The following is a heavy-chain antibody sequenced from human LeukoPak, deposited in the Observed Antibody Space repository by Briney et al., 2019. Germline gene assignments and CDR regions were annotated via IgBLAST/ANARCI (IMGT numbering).Heavy chain of an antibody. J-gene: IGHJ4*02. CDR3: TKSLDY. CDR1: GFTFSRSW. V-gene: IGHV3-7*01. Sequence: PGGSLRLSCVASGFTFSRSWMDWVRQVPGEGLEWVANIREDGRETYYVDSARGRFTISRDNAKNSLYLQMDRLRVEDTAIYYCTKSLDYWGQGTLVTVPS. CDR2: IREDGRET.